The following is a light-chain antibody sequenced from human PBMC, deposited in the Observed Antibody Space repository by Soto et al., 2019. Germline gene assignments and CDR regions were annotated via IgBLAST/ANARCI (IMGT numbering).Light chain of an antibody. CDR2: AAA. V-gene: IGKV1-12*01. CDR1: QRLSNW. CDR3: QQANSFPGT. Sequence: DIPMTQSPSSVSASVGDRVTITCRASQRLSNWLAWYQQKPGKPPKLLIYAAASLETGVPSRFSGSASGTDFTLTISSLQPEDFATYYCQQANSFPGTFGQGTRLEIK. J-gene: IGKJ5*01.